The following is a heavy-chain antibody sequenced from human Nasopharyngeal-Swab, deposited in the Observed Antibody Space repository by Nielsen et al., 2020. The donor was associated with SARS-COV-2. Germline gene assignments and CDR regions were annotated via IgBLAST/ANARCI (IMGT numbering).Heavy chain of an antibody. D-gene: IGHD2-2*01. Sequence: GESLKISCAASGFTFSSYSMNWVRQAPGKGLEWVSYISSSSSTIYYADSVKGRFTISRDNAKNSLYLQMNSLRAEDTAVYYCARVSLGYCSSTSCYRSYYYYYYMDVWGKGTTVTVPS. CDR3: ARVSLGYCSSTSCYRSYYYYYYMDV. CDR2: ISSSSSTI. J-gene: IGHJ6*03. V-gene: IGHV3-48*01. CDR1: GFTFSSYS.